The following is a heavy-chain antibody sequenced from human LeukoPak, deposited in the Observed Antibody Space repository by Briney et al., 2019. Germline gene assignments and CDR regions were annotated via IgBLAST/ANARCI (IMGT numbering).Heavy chain of an antibody. D-gene: IGHD3-22*01. CDR3: ARAGPYYYDSSGYYSS. Sequence: SETLSLTCTVSGGSISSYYWSWIRQPAGKGLEWIGRIYTSGSTNYNPSPKSRVTMSVDTSKNQFSLKLSSVTAADTAVYYCARAGPYYYDSSGYYSSWGQGTLVTVSS. CDR2: IYTSGST. CDR1: GGSISSYY. J-gene: IGHJ4*02. V-gene: IGHV4-4*07.